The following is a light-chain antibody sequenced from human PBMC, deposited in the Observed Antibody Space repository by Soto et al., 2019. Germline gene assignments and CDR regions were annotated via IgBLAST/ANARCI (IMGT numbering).Light chain of an antibody. CDR3: QQYNDWYS. V-gene: IGKV3D-15*01. CDR2: GAS. Sequence: VVLTQSPATLSVSPGERATLSCRAGQSVSIHLAWYQQTPGQAPRLLIYGASTRVTGIPARFSGSGSGTEFTLTISSLQSEDSAVYYCQQYNDWYSFGQGTRLEI. CDR1: QSVSIH. J-gene: IGKJ2*01.